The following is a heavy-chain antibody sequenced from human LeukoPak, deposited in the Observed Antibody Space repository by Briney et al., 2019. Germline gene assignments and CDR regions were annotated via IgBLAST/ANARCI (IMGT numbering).Heavy chain of an antibody. Sequence: SETLSLTCTVSGGSISSHYWSWIRQPPGKGLEWIGYINYNRRSNYNPSLKSLVTLSVDTSNNQLSLKLTSVTAADTAVYYCARDMGSYSAYWGQGTLVTVSS. CDR3: ARDMGSYSAY. J-gene: IGHJ4*02. D-gene: IGHD3-10*01. V-gene: IGHV4-59*11. CDR2: INYNRRS. CDR1: GGSISSHY.